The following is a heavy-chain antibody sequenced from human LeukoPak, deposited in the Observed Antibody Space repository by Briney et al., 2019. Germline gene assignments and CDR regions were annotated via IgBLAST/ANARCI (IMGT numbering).Heavy chain of an antibody. CDR2: ISSSGTNI. J-gene: IGHJ6*04. CDR3: ARGIYCSGGSCYSGYYYGVDV. Sequence: GGSLRLSCAASGFTFSSYEMNWVRQGPGTGLEWISYISSSGTNIYYADSVKGRFTISRDNAKNSLYLEMNSLRAEDTALYYCARGIYCSGGSCYSGYYYGVDVWGKGTTVTVSS. CDR1: GFTFSSYE. D-gene: IGHD2-15*01. V-gene: IGHV3-48*03.